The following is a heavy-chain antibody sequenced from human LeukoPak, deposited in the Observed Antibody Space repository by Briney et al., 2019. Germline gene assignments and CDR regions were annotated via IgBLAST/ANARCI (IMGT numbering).Heavy chain of an antibody. CDR1: GFTFSSYS. D-gene: IGHD7-27*01. CDR2: ISSSSSYI. V-gene: IGHV3-21*01. Sequence: GGSLRLSCAASGFTFSSYSMNWVRQAPGQGLEWISSISSSSSYIYYADSLKGRFTIYRDNGKNSLYLQMNSLRAEDTAVYYWASGTQLGLADYWGQGTLVTVSS. J-gene: IGHJ4*02. CDR3: ASGTQLGLADY.